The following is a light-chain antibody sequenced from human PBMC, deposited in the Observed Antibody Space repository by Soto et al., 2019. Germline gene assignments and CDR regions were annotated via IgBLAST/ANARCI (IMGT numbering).Light chain of an antibody. Sequence: EIVLTQSPGTLSLSPGERATLSCRASQSVNTNYLAWYQQKSGQAPRLLIYGASSRATGIPDRFSGSGSGTDFSLTSSRLEHEDFAAYFCQQYGSSPITFGQGTQLESK. CDR2: GAS. CDR3: QQYGSSPIT. J-gene: IGKJ5*01. V-gene: IGKV3-20*01. CDR1: QSVNTNY.